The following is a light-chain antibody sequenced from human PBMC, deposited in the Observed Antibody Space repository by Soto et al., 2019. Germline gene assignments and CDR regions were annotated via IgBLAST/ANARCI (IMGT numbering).Light chain of an antibody. V-gene: IGLV2-23*01. CDR2: EGN. Sequence: QSALTQPASVSGSPGQSITISCTGTTSDLVKSHRVSWYPHYPGKGPKLLIYEGNKRPSGVSNRFSGSKSGNTASLTISGLQAEDEADYYCCAGRSTFYVFGSGTKVTVL. CDR3: CAGRSTFYV. J-gene: IGLJ1*01. CDR1: TSDLVKSHR.